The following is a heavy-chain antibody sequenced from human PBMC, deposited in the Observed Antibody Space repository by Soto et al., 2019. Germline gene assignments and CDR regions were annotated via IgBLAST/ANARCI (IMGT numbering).Heavy chain of an antibody. J-gene: IGHJ4*02. V-gene: IGHV3-21*06. CDR2: ISSSSDYI. CDR1: GFTFTSYT. D-gene: IGHD6-13*01. CDR3: ARARVYATGPLDF. Sequence: TLGGPLRLSCAASGFTFTSYTMNWVRQAPGKGLEWVSSISSSSDYIYYADSMKGRVTISRDNAKNSLFLDMNSLTGEDTAVYYCARARVYATGPLDFWGQGTLVTVSS.